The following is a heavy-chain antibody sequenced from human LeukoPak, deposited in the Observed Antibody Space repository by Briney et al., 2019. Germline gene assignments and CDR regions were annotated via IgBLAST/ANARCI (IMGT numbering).Heavy chain of an antibody. CDR1: GFTFSSYW. J-gene: IGHJ4*02. CDR3: ARGSIAVAGTCDY. CDR2: IKQGGSEK. D-gene: IGHD6-19*01. Sequence: GGSLRLSCAASGFTFSSYWMSWVRQAPGKGLEWVANIKQGGSEKYYVDSVKGRFTISRDNAKNSLYLQMNSLRAEDTAVYYCARGSIAVAGTCDYWGQGTLVTVSS. V-gene: IGHV3-7*01.